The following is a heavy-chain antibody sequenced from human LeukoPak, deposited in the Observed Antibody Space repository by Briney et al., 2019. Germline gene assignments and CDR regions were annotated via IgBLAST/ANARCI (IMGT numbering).Heavy chain of an antibody. CDR2: INTGNSNT. Sequence: GASVKVSCKASGYTFTSYAMHWVRQAPGQSLEWMGWINTGNSNTKYSQEFQGRVTITRDTSASTAYMELSSLRSEDTAVYYCARDRYPTVTAYYFDYWGQGTLVTVSS. J-gene: IGHJ4*02. CDR3: ARDRYPTVTAYYFDY. D-gene: IGHD2-21*02. V-gene: IGHV1-3*03. CDR1: GYTFTSYA.